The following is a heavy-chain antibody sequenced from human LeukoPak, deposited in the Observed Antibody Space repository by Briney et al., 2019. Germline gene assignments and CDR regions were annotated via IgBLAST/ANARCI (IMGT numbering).Heavy chain of an antibody. D-gene: IGHD3-10*01. CDR2: ISGSGDNT. J-gene: IGHJ6*02. CDR1: GFTFSSYA. V-gene: IGHV3-23*01. CDR3: AKVLGSGSYYFYYAMGV. Sequence: PGGSLRLSCAASGFTFSSYAMNWVRQAPGKGLEWVSAISGSGDNTYYADSVKGRITISRDNSKNTLYLQMNSLRAEDTAVYYRAKVLGSGSYYFYYAMGVWGQGTTVTVSS.